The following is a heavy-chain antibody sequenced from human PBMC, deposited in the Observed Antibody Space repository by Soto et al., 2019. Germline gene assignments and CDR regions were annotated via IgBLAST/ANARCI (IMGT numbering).Heavy chain of an antibody. V-gene: IGHV3-33*01. CDR3: ARDRNDFWSGSADAFDI. D-gene: IGHD3-3*01. Sequence: QVQLVESGGGVVQPGRSLRLSCAASGFTFSSYGMHWVRQAPGKRLEWVAVIWYEGSNKYYADSVKGRFTISRDNSKNTLYLQINSLRAEDTAVYYCARDRNDFWSGSADAFDIWGQGTMVTVSS. J-gene: IGHJ3*02. CDR1: GFTFSSYG. CDR2: IWYEGSNK.